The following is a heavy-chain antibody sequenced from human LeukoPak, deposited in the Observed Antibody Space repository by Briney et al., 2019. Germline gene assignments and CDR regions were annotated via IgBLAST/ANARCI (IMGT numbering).Heavy chain of an antibody. D-gene: IGHD6-13*01. J-gene: IGHJ4*02. CDR1: GFTFSSYA. Sequence: PGGSLRLSCAASGFTFSSYAMHWVRQAPGKGLEWVAVISYDGSNKYYADSVKGRFTIFRDNSKNTLYLQMNSLRLEDTAVYYCASRDQAAAGTDYWGQGTLVTVSS. CDR2: ISYDGSNK. CDR3: ASRDQAAAGTDY. V-gene: IGHV3-30-3*01.